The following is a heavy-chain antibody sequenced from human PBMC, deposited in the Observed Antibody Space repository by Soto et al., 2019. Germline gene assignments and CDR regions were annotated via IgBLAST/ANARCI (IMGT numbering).Heavy chain of an antibody. Sequence: QVQLQESGPGLVKPSGTLSLTCAVSGVSMSSHDWWTWVRQPPGKGLEWIGESNQSGNTNYNSSLESRVTISVDKSKNQFSLKLTSVTVADTAVYYCATRDSSRFYWGQGTLVTVSS. CDR2: SNQSGNT. D-gene: IGHD6-13*01. J-gene: IGHJ4*02. V-gene: IGHV4-4*02. CDR1: GVSMSSHDW. CDR3: ATRDSSRFY.